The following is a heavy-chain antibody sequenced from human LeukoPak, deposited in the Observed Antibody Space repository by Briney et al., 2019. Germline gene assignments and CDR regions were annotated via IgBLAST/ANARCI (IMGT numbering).Heavy chain of an antibody. D-gene: IGHD1-7*01. CDR2: IYSGGST. CDR3: CWNSLGRYYYYMDV. J-gene: IGHJ6*03. Sequence: GGSLRLSCAASGFTVSSNYMSWVRQAPGKGLEWVSVIYSGGSTYYADSVKGRFTISRDNSKNTLYLQMNSLRAEDTAVYYCCWNSLGRYYYYMDVWGKGTAVTVSS. V-gene: IGHV3-53*01. CDR1: GFTVSSNY.